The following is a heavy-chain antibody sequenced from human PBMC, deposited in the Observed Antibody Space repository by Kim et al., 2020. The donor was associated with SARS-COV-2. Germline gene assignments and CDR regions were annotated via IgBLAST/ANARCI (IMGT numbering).Heavy chain of an antibody. Sequence: SQTLSLTCAISGDSVSSNNAAWNWIRQSPARGLEWLGRTSYRSKWNNDYAVSVKSRISINPDTSKNQFSLQLNSVTPEDTAVYYCARAYSSSSYGERKYYGMDVWGQGTTVTVSS. CDR1: GDSVSSNNAA. D-gene: IGHD6-6*01. V-gene: IGHV6-1*01. CDR3: ARAYSSSSYGERKYYGMDV. CDR2: TSYRSKWNN. J-gene: IGHJ6*02.